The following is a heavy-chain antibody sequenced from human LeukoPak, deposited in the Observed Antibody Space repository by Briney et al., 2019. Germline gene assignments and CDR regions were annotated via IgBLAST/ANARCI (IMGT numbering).Heavy chain of an antibody. Sequence: AGGSLRLSCAASGFTFDDYAMHWVRQVPGKGLEWVSGISWNSGSIGYADSVKGRFTISRDNAKNSLYLQMNSLRAEDTALYYCARGEMATMDHAFDIWGQGTMVTVSS. D-gene: IGHD5-24*01. CDR1: GFTFDDYA. V-gene: IGHV3-9*01. CDR2: ISWNSGSI. CDR3: ARGEMATMDHAFDI. J-gene: IGHJ3*02.